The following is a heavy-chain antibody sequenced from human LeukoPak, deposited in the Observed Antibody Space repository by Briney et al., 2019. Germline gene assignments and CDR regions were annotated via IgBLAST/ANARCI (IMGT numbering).Heavy chain of an antibody. CDR1: GGSFSGYY. D-gene: IGHD4-4*01. CDR2: INHSGST. CDR3: ARYYSNGCYFDY. J-gene: IGHJ4*02. V-gene: IGHV4-34*01. Sequence: SETLSLTCAVYGGSFSGYYWSWIRQPPGKGLEWIGEINHSGSTNYNPSLKSRVTISVDTSKNQFSLKLSSVTAADTAVYYCARYYSNGCYFDYWGQGTLVTVSS.